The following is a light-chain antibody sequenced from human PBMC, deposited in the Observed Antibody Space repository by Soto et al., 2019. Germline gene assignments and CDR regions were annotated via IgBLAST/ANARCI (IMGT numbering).Light chain of an antibody. V-gene: IGKV3-15*01. CDR2: GAS. CDR1: QNIGSN. CDR3: QPYNNWPPYT. Sequence: EVVMTQSPATLSASPGERVILSCRASQNIGSNLAWYQQRPGQAPRLLMYGASTRATETPARFSGSGSATDFPLPISSLQSEDFAVYYCQPYNNWPPYTFGQGTKLEIK. J-gene: IGKJ2*01.